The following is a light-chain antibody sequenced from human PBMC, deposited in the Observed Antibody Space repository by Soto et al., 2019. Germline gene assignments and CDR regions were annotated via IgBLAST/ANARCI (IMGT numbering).Light chain of an antibody. CDR3: QHYNSYPVT. CDR2: KAS. V-gene: IGKV1-5*03. J-gene: IGKJ1*01. CDR1: QTISSW. Sequence: DIQMTQSPSTLSASVGDRVTITCRASQTISSWLAWYQQKPGKAPKLLIYKASSLESGVPSRFSGSGSGTEFTLTISSLQPDDFAPYYCQHYNSYPVTFGQGTKADI.